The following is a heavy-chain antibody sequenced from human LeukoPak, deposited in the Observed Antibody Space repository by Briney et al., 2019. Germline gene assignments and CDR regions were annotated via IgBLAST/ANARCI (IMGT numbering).Heavy chain of an antibody. Sequence: GASVKVSCKASGYAFSVYYMHWVRQAPGQGLEWMGWINPNSGGTGYAQKFQGRVTMTRDTSISTAYMELSRLRSDDTAMYYCARGRRSWYYFDYWGQGTLVTVSS. CDR3: ARGRRSWYYFDY. V-gene: IGHV1-2*02. CDR1: GYAFSVYY. J-gene: IGHJ4*02. D-gene: IGHD6-13*01. CDR2: INPNSGGT.